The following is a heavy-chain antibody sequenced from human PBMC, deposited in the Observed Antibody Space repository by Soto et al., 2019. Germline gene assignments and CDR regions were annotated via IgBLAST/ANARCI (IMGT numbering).Heavy chain of an antibody. CDR3: AREGINNYNEYYFDS. J-gene: IGHJ4*02. V-gene: IGHV3-21*01. CDR2: ISGSGNYT. CDR1: GFTFSSYS. D-gene: IGHD4-4*01. Sequence: GGSLRLSCAASGFTFSSYSMNWVRQAPGKGLEWVSSISGSGNYTHYADFLRGRFTISRDNAKTSLYLQMNSLRAEDTAVYYCAREGINNYNEYYFDSWGQGTVVTVSS.